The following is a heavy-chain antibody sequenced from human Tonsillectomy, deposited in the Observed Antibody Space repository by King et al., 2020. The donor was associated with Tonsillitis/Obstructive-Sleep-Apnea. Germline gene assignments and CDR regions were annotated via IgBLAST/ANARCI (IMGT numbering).Heavy chain of an antibody. V-gene: IGHV4-61*01. CDR2: IYYRWST. J-gene: IGHJ6*03. Sequence: QLQESGPGLVKPSETLSLTCTVSGGSVISGSYYWSWIRQPPGKGLEGIGYIYYRWSTNYNPSLKSRVTLSVDTSKNQFSLKLCSVTAADTAVYYCARTIFGVVINEAYYYYYYMDVWGKGTTVTVSS. CDR3: ARTIFGVVINEAYYYYYYMDV. CDR1: GGSVISGSYY. D-gene: IGHD3-3*01.